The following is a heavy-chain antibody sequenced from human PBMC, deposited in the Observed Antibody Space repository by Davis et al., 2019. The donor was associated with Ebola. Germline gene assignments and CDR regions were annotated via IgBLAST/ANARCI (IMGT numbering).Heavy chain of an antibody. Sequence: AASVKVSCKASGGTFSSYAINWVRQAPGQGLESMGGIIPILGIANYAQKFQGRVTITADKSTSTAYMELSSLRSEDTAVYYCARLGDGYNGYWGQGTLVTVSS. V-gene: IGHV1-69*10. J-gene: IGHJ4*02. CDR2: IIPILGIA. D-gene: IGHD5-24*01. CDR1: GGTFSSYA. CDR3: ARLGDGYNGY.